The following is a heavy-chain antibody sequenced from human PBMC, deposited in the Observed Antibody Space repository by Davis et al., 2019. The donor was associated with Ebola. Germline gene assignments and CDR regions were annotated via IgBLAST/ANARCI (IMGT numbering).Heavy chain of an antibody. Sequence: PSETLSLTCTVSGGSISSGGYYWSWIRQHPGKGLEWFGYIYYSGSTYYNPSLKSRVTISVDTSKNQFSLKLSSVTAADTAVYYCARSYYYDSSGHDRDYYYMDVWGKGTTVTVSS. CDR3: ARSYYYDSSGHDRDYYYMDV. CDR1: GGSISSGGYY. CDR2: IYYSGST. V-gene: IGHV4-31*03. D-gene: IGHD3-22*01. J-gene: IGHJ6*03.